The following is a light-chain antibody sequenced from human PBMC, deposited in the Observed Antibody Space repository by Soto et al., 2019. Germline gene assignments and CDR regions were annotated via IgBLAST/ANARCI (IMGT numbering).Light chain of an antibody. CDR2: EVI. Sequence: QSVLTQPPSASGSPGQSVIISCTGTSSDIGGHNYVSWYQQHPGKAPKLLIYEVIQRPSGVPDRFSGSKSGNTASLTVSGLQDEDEADYYCTSYAGSDNVIFGGGTQLTVL. CDR1: SSDIGGHNY. V-gene: IGLV2-8*01. J-gene: IGLJ2*01. CDR3: TSYAGSDNVI.